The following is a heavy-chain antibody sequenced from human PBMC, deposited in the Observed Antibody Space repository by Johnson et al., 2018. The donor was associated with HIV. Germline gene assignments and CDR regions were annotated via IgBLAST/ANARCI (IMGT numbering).Heavy chain of an antibody. V-gene: IGHV3-13*01. J-gene: IGHJ3*01. CDR1: GFTFSSYD. CDR2: IGTAGDT. Sequence: VQLVESGGGVVQPGGSLRLSCAASGFTFSSYDMHWVRQATGKGLEWVSAIGTAGDTYYPGSVKGRFTISRENAKNSLYLQMNSLRPEDTAVYYCTRGSFTDDAFDVWGLGTMVTVSS. CDR3: TRGSFTDDAFDV. D-gene: IGHD1-26*01.